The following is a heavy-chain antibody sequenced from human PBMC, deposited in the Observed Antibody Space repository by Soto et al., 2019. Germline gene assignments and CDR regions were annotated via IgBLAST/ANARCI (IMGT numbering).Heavy chain of an antibody. CDR1: GGSISSYY. CDR2: IYYSGST. Sequence: SETLSLTCTVSGGSISSYYWSWIRQPPGKGLEWIGYIYYSGSTNYNPSLKSRVTISVDTSKNQFSLKASDTAMYYCASQPAGTAAAAFYYFDYWGQGTLVTVSS. V-gene: IGHV4-59*12. CDR3: ASQPAGTAAAAFYYFDY. D-gene: IGHD6-13*01. J-gene: IGHJ4*02.